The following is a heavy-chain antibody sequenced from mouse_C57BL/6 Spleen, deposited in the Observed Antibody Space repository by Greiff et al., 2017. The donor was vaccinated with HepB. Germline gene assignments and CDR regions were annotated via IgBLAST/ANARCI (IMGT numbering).Heavy chain of an antibody. Sequence: VQLQQSGAELVRPGASVKLSCKASGYTFTDYYINWVKQRPGQGLEWIARIYPGSGNTYYNDKFKGKATITAEKTSSTAYMQLSSLTSEDSAIYVCAREKTSSRAMDNWGQGTSVTVSS. CDR3: AREKTSSRAMDN. CDR1: GYTFTDYY. J-gene: IGHJ4*01. D-gene: IGHD1-1*01. V-gene: IGHV1-76*01. CDR2: IYPGSGNT.